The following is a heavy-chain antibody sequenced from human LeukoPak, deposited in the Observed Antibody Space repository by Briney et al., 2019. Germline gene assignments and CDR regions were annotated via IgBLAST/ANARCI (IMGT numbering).Heavy chain of an antibody. D-gene: IGHD3-16*01. CDR1: GFSFSSYA. V-gene: IGHV3-23*01. CDR3: AKDTGPLMITFGGVVISYFDY. CDR2: IKGNGFDT. Sequence: PGGSLRLSCEASGFSFSSYAMNWVRQAPGKGLEWVSGIKGNGFDTYYADSVKGRFTVSRDNSKNTLSLQMNSLSAEDTAVYYCAKDTGPLMITFGGVVISYFDYWGQGALVTVSS. J-gene: IGHJ4*02.